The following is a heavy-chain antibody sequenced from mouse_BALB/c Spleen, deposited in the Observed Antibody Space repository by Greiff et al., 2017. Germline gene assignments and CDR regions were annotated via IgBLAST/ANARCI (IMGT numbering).Heavy chain of an antibody. CDR2: ISNGGGST. Sequence: EVQGVESGGGLVQPGGSLKLSCAASGFTFSSYTMSWVRQTPEKRLEWVAYISNGGGSTYYPDTVKGRFTISRDNAKNTLYLQMSSLKSEDTAMYYCARHLGRYFDVWGAGTTVTVSS. J-gene: IGHJ1*01. CDR1: GFTFSSYT. V-gene: IGHV5-12-2*01. CDR3: ARHLGRYFDV. D-gene: IGHD3-1*01.